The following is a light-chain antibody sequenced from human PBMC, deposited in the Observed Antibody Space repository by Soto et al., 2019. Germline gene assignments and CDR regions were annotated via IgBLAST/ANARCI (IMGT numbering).Light chain of an antibody. J-gene: IGLJ1*01. Sequence: QAVVTQPASVSGSPGQSITISCTGTSSDVGGHNSVAWYQHNPGKAPKLMIYDVSNRPSGVSSRVSGSKSGNTASLSISGLQAEDEADYYCSSYTSSSTLVFVTGTKLTVL. CDR1: SSDVGGHNS. CDR2: DVS. CDR3: SSYTSSSTLV. V-gene: IGLV2-14*01.